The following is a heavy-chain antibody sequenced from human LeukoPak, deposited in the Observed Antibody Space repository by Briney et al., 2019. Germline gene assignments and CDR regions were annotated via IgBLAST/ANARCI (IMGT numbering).Heavy chain of an antibody. CDR2: ISGSGGST. CDR1: ILIHRLYY. J-gene: IGHJ4*02. V-gene: IGHV3-23*01. D-gene: IGHD3-10*01. CDR3: AKDLGESVEVRGFDY. Sequence: HRGGSLRLSCAVSILIHRLYYTSGARDSPGKALECVSAISGSGGSTYYADSVEGRYTIFRDNSKNTLYLQMKSLRGEDAAVYYCAKDLGESVEVRGFDYWGQGTLVTVSS.